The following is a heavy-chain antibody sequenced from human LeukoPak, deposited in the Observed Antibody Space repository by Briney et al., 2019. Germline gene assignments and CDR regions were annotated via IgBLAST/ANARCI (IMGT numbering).Heavy chain of an antibody. J-gene: IGHJ4*02. CDR2: IYYSGST. D-gene: IGHD4-11*01. CDR3: ARDLNDYSVS. CDR1: GGSISSYY. V-gene: IGHV4-59*01. Sequence: SETLSLTCTVSGGSISSYYWSWIRQPPGKGLEWIGYIYYSGSTNYNPSLKSRVTISVDTSKNQFSLKLSSVTAADTAVYYCARDLNDYSVSWGQGTLVTVSS.